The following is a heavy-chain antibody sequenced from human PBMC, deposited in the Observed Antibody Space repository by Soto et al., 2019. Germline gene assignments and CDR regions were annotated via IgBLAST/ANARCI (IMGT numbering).Heavy chain of an antibody. J-gene: IGHJ5*02. CDR1: GYTFTSYG. CDR3: ATLDTAIENNWFDP. D-gene: IGHD5-18*01. V-gene: IGHV1-18*01. CDR2: ISAYNGNT. Sequence: ASVKVSCKASGYTFTSYGISWVRQAPGQGLEWMGWISAYNGNTNYAQKLQGRVTMTTDTSTSTAYMELRSLRSEDTAVYYCATLDTAIENNWFDPWGQGTLVTVSS.